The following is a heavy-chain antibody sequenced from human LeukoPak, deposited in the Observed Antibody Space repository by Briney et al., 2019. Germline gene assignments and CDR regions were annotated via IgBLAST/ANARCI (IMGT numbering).Heavy chain of an antibody. J-gene: IGHJ4*02. CDR1: GFTFSSYW. D-gene: IGHD3-3*01. CDR3: ARVRVPYYDFWSGYPLDY. CDR2: ISSSSSYI. V-gene: IGHV3-21*01. Sequence: GGSLRLSCAASGFTFSSYWMSWVRQAPGKGLEWVSSISSSSSYIYYADSVKGRFTISRDNAKNSLYLQMNSLRAEDTAVYYCARVRVPYYDFWSGYPLDYWGQGTLVTVSS.